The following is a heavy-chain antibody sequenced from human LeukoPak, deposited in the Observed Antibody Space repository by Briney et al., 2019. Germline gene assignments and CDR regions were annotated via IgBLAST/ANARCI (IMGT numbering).Heavy chain of an antibody. D-gene: IGHD3-22*01. CDR2: IKSKTDGGTT. CDR3: TTASTGVTCYYDSSGYPKLFDY. J-gene: IGHJ4*02. V-gene: IGHV3-15*01. CDR1: GFTFSSFA. Sequence: GGSLRLSCAASGFTFSSFATSWVRQAPGKGLEWVGRIKSKTDGGTTDYAAPVKGRFTISRDDSKNTLYLQMNSLKTEDTAVYYCTTASTGVTCYYDSSGYPKLFDYWGQGTLVTVSS.